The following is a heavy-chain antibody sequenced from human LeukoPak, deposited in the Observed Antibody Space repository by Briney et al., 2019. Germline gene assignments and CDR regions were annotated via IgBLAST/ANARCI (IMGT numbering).Heavy chain of an antibody. CDR2: ISGSGNTI. CDR3: ARDAAVVGTHPPDY. J-gene: IGHJ4*02. Sequence: GGSLRLSCATSGFTFSIYDMNWVRQAPGKGLEWISYISGSGNTIYYADSVKGRFTVSRDNARESLYLQMNSLRAEDTAVYYCARDAAVVGTHPPDYWGQGTLVTVSS. D-gene: IGHD1-26*01. CDR1: GFTFSIYD. V-gene: IGHV3-48*04.